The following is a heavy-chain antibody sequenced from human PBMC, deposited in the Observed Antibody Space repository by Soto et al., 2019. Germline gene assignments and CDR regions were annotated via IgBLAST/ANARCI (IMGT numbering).Heavy chain of an antibody. V-gene: IGHV1-69*12. CDR2: IIPIFGTA. CDR3: AGDIVLVPAARLGY. D-gene: IGHD2-2*01. Sequence: QVQLVQSGAEVKKAGSSVKVSCKASGGTFSSYAIRWVRQAPGQGLEWMGGIIPIFGTANYAQKFQGRVTITADESTSTAYMELSSLRSEDTAVYYCAGDIVLVPAARLGYWGQGTLVTVSS. J-gene: IGHJ4*02. CDR1: GGTFSSYA.